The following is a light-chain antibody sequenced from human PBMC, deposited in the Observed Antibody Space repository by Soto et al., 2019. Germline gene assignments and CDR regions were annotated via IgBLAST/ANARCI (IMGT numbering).Light chain of an antibody. CDR2: GTS. Sequence: EIVLTQSPEILSLSPGERATLSCRASQSVSSSEVAWYQQKPGQAPRLLFYGTSTRATGIPDRFSGSASGTDFTLTISRLEPEDFAVYYCEHYGTSPPYTFGQGTKLEIK. J-gene: IGKJ2*01. V-gene: IGKV3-20*01. CDR3: EHYGTSPPYT. CDR1: QSVSSSE.